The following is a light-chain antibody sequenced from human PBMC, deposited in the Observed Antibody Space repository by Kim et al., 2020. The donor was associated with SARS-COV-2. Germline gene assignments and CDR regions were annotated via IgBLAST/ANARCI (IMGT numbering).Light chain of an antibody. CDR2: DTS. CDR1: QTMTSIY. V-gene: IGKV3D-20*01. CDR3: QQYSTSPT. J-gene: IGKJ5*01. Sequence: LSPGATSPLSCRPSQTMTSIYLAWYQQKPGLAPMLLIYDTSIRATGIPDRFSGSGSGTDFTLTISRLEPEDFAVYYCQQYSTSPTFGQGTRLEI.